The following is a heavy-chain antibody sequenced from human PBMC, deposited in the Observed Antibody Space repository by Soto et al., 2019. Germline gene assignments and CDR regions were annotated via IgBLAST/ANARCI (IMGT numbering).Heavy chain of an antibody. CDR3: TRGAGAPWVRFDS. CDR1: GYSITSGFY. D-gene: IGHD3-22*01. V-gene: IGHV4-38-2*01. Sequence: SETLSLTCGVSGYSITSGFYWGWVRQSPGKGLEWIGSISYSAKTFYNPSLASRLSIAVDTSTNQFSLRLTSVTAADTALYYCTRGAGAPWVRFDSWGQGTLVTVSS. CDR2: ISYSAKT. J-gene: IGHJ4*02.